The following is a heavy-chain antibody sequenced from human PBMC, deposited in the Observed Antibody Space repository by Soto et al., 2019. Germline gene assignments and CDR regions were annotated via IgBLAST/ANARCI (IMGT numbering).Heavy chain of an antibody. D-gene: IGHD2-15*01. J-gene: IGHJ5*02. Sequence: EVQLVESGGGLVQPGGSLRLSCAASGFTFSSYSMNWVRQAPGKWLEWVSYISSSSSTIYYADSVKGRFTISRDNAKNSLYLQMNSLRDEDTAVYYCARGVVVVVAATYNWFDPWGQGTLVTVSS. CDR3: ARGVVVVVAATYNWFDP. CDR2: ISSSSSTI. V-gene: IGHV3-48*02. CDR1: GFTFSSYS.